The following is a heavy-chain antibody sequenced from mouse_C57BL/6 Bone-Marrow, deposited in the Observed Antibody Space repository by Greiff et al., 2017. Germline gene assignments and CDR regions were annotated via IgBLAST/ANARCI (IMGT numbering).Heavy chain of an antibody. V-gene: IGHV5-6*01. J-gene: IGHJ3*01. Sequence: EVMLVESGGDLVKPGGSLKLSCAASGFTFSSYGMSWVRQTPDKRLEWVATISSGGSYTYYPDSVKGRFTISRYNAKNTLYLQMSSLKSEDTAMYYCARLYYGSSLAWCAYWGQGTLVTVSA. CDR1: GFTFSSYG. CDR2: ISSGGSYT. CDR3: ARLYYGSSLAWCAY. D-gene: IGHD1-1*01.